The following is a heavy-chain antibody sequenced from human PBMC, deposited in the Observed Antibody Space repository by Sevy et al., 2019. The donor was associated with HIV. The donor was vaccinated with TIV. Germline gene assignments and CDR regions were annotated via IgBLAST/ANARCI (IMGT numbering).Heavy chain of an antibody. CDR3: ARAIGAASSY. V-gene: IGHV3-7*04. CDR1: RFTFSSYW. Sequence: GGSLRLSCAASRFTFSSYWMSWVRQAPGKGLEWVANIKQDGSEKYYVDSVKGRFTISRDNAKNSLYLQMNSLRAEDTAVYYCARAIGAASSYWGQGTLVTVSS. CDR2: IKQDGSEK. J-gene: IGHJ4*02. D-gene: IGHD6-13*01.